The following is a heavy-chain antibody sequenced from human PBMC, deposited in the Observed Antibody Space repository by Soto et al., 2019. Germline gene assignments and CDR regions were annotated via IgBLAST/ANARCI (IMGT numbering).Heavy chain of an antibody. CDR3: AKDRGY. CDR2: ISYDGSNK. V-gene: IGHV3-30*18. Sequence: GGSLRLSCAASGFTFSSYGMHWVRQAPGKGLEWVAVISYDGSNKYYADSVKGRFTISRDNSKNTLYLQMNSLRAEDTAVYYCAKDRGYWGQGTLVTVSS. J-gene: IGHJ4*02. CDR1: GFTFSSYG.